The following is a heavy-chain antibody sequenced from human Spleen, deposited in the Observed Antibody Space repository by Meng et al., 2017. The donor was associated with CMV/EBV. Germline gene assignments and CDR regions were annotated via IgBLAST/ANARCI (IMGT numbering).Heavy chain of an antibody. V-gene: IGHV2-26*01. D-gene: IGHD3-10*01. CDR2: IFSNDEK. CDR3: ARTYGSGSFVNWFDP. Sequence: SGPTLVQPTETLRLTCTVSGFSLSNARMGVSWIRQPPGKALEWLAHIFSNDEKSYSTSLKSRLTISKDTSNSQVVLTMTNMDPVDTATYYCARTYGSGSFVNWFDPWGQGTLVTVSS. J-gene: IGHJ5*02. CDR1: GFSLSNARMG.